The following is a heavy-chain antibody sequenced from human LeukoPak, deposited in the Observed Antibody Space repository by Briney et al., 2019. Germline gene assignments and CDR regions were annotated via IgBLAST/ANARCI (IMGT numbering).Heavy chain of an antibody. CDR3: ARDREVGAWDI. CDR2: IYYSGST. J-gene: IGHJ3*02. D-gene: IGHD1-26*01. CDR1: GGSISSYY. Sequence: PSETLSLTCTVSGGSISSYYWSWIRQPPGKGLEWIGYIYYSGSTNYNPSLKSRVTISVDTSKNQFSLKLSSVTAADTAVYYCARDREVGAWDIWGQGTMVTVSS. V-gene: IGHV4-59*12.